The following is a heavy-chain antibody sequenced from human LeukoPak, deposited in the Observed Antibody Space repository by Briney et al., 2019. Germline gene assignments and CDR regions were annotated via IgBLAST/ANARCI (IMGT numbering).Heavy chain of an antibody. V-gene: IGHV4-34*01. D-gene: IGHD5-12*01. J-gene: IGHJ4*02. CDR3: ARSGSGYLRYYFDY. Sequence: PSETLSLTCAVYGGSFSGYYWSWIRQPPGKGLEWIGEINHSGSTNYNPSLKSRVTISVDTSKDQFSLKLSSVTAADTAVYYCARSGSGYLRYYFDYWGQGTLVTVSS. CDR1: GGSFSGYY. CDR2: INHSGST.